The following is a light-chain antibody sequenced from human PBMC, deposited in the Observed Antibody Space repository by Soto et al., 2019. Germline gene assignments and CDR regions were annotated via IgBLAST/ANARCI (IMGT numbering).Light chain of an antibody. J-gene: IGKJ1*01. V-gene: IGKV1-27*01. Sequence: HMTQSPSSLSASVGYRVTITCRASQGISNYLAWYQQKPGKVPKLLLYDSSTLEPGVPSRFRGSGAGTEFTLTINGLQPDDFAAYYCQQYDGYSPQTFGQGTKVDIK. CDR1: QGISNY. CDR3: QQYDGYSPQT. CDR2: DSS.